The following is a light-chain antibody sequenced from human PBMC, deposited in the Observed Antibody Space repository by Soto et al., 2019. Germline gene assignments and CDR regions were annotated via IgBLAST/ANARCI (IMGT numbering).Light chain of an antibody. CDR2: EGS. CDR3: QQYNTSSRT. V-gene: IGKV1-5*03. CDR1: QSISIW. J-gene: IGKJ1*01. Sequence: DIQMTQSPSTLSASVGDRVTITCRASQSISIWLAWYQQKPGEAPKLLIYEGSTLERGVPSMFSGSGSGTEFTLPISSMQPDDFATFYCQQYNTSSRTFGQRTKVEVK.